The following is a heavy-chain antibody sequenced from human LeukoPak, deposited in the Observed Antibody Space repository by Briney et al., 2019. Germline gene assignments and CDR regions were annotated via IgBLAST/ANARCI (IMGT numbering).Heavy chain of an antibody. D-gene: IGHD2-15*01. CDR3: ARSDVEMASYDY. J-gene: IGHJ4*02. Sequence: GASVKLSCKASGYTFTSYDINWVRQATGQGLEWMGWMNPNSGNTGYAQKFQGRVTMTRNTSISTAYMELSSLRSEDTAVYYCARSDVEMASYDYWGQGTLVTVSS. CDR1: GYTFTSYD. V-gene: IGHV1-8*01. CDR2: MNPNSGNT.